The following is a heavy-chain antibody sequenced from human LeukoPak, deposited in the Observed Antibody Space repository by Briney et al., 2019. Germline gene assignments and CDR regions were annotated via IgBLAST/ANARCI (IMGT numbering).Heavy chain of an antibody. Sequence: PSETLSLTCAVSGGSISSGGYSWSWIRQPPGKGLEWIGYIYYSGSTYYNPSLKSRITISVDTSKNHFSLKLSSVTAADTAVYYCARQYLDRDSSGYYWDLRGYYYYMDVWGKGTTVTISS. CDR2: IYYSGST. CDR1: GGSISSGGYS. J-gene: IGHJ6*03. D-gene: IGHD3-22*01. V-gene: IGHV4-30-4*07. CDR3: ARQYLDRDSSGYYWDLRGYYYYMDV.